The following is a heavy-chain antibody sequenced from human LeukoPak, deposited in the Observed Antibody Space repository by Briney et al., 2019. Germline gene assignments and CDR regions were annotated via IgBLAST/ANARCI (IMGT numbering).Heavy chain of an antibody. V-gene: IGHV3-7*01. J-gene: IGHJ4*02. CDR3: TPGGRPGH. CDR1: GFTSRDYL. CDR2: TNENGGAQ. Sequence: GWALTLSCAACGFTSRDYLMAWVRQAPGKGLEWGGHTNENGGAQFYVDSVTGPFTVTTDNAKHSLYLQMESLGVEDSGVYYCTPGGRPGHWGQGVLVTVSS. D-gene: IGHD1-26*01.